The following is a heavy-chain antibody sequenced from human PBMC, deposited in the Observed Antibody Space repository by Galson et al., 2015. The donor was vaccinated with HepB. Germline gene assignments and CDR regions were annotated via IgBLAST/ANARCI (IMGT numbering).Heavy chain of an antibody. Sequence: SLRLSCAASGITFSGYWMTWVRQAPGKGPEWVASIKKDGSEEYYVDSVKGRFTISRDNAKNSVDLQMNGLSADDTAVYYCASVAVGFWGQGTLVTVSS. V-gene: IGHV3-7*03. CDR2: IKKDGSEE. CDR3: ASVAVGF. D-gene: IGHD6-25*01. J-gene: IGHJ4*02. CDR1: GITFSGYW.